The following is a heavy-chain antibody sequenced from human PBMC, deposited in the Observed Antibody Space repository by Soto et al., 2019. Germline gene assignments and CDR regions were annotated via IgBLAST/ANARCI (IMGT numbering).Heavy chain of an antibody. CDR1: GYTFTSYG. Sequence: VKVSCKASGYTFTSYGISWVRQAPGQGLEWMGWISAYNGNTNYAQKLQGRVTMTTDTSTSTAYMELRSLRSDDTAVYYCARVAGPLYCSGGSCYPAHSFDYWGQGTLVTVSS. CDR3: ARVAGPLYCSGGSCYPAHSFDY. V-gene: IGHV1-18*01. J-gene: IGHJ4*02. D-gene: IGHD2-15*01. CDR2: ISAYNGNT.